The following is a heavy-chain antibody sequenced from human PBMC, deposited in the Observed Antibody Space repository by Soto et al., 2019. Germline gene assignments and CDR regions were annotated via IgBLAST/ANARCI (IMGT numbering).Heavy chain of an antibody. Sequence: QVQLQESGPGLVKPSQTLSLTCTVSGGSISSGGYYWTWIRQHPGKGLEWIGYIYYSGRTYYNPSLKSRVTISMDTSKNQFSLTLSSVTAADTAVYYCARTGLTTVTTYWGQGTLVTVSS. CDR1: GGSISSGGYY. CDR3: ARTGLTTVTTY. D-gene: IGHD4-17*01. CDR2: IYYSGRT. J-gene: IGHJ4*02. V-gene: IGHV4-31*03.